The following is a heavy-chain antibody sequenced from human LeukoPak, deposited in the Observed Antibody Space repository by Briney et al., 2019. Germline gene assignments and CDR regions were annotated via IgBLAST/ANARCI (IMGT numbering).Heavy chain of an antibody. CDR3: AIHTNVDISSFMDV. Sequence: SETLSLTCTVSGDSFSAYYWSWIRQPPGRGLEWIGYIYSSGDTNYNPSLKSRVTISVGTSKKQHSLKLTSVTAADTAVYYCAIHTNVDISSFMDVWGKGTTVTVSS. CDR2: IYSSGDT. CDR1: GDSFSAYY. D-gene: IGHD2-8*01. V-gene: IGHV4-4*09. J-gene: IGHJ6*03.